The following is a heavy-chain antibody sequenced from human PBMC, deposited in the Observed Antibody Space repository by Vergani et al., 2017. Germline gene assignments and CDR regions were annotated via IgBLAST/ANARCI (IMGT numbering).Heavy chain of an antibody. Sequence: QVQLVQSGAEVKKPGASVKVSCKASGYTFTSYGISWVRQAPGQGLEWMGGIIPIFGTANYAQKFQGRVTITADESTSTAYMELSSLRSEDTAVYYCARICSGGSCYWLRYAFDIWGQGTMVTVSS. V-gene: IGHV1-69*13. J-gene: IGHJ3*02. CDR2: IIPIFGTA. D-gene: IGHD2-15*01. CDR3: ARICSGGSCYWLRYAFDI. CDR1: GYTFTSYG.